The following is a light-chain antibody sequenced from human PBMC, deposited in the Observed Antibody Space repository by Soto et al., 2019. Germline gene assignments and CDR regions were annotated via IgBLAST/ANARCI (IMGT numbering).Light chain of an antibody. Sequence: QSALTQPASVSGSLEQSITISCTGTSCDVGGYNYVSWYQQHPGKAPKLMIYEVSNRPSGVSNRFSGSKSGNTASLTISGLQAEDEADYYCSSYTSSSTLVLGGGTQLTVL. J-gene: IGLJ2*01. CDR2: EVS. CDR1: SCDVGGYNY. V-gene: IGLV2-14*01. CDR3: SSYTSSSTLV.